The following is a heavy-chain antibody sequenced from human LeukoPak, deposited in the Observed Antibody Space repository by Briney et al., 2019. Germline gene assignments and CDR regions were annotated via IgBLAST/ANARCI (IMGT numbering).Heavy chain of an antibody. D-gene: IGHD3-10*02. CDR2: ISSSGSTI. CDR3: ARRRRLFDLAVDY. CDR1: GFTFSDYY. J-gene: IGHJ4*02. Sequence: TGGSLRLSCAASGFTFSDYYMSWIRQAPGKGLEWVSYISSSGSTIYYADSVKGRFTISRDNAKNSLYLQMNSLRAEDTAVYYCARRRRLFDLAVDYRGRGTLVTVSS. V-gene: IGHV3-11*01.